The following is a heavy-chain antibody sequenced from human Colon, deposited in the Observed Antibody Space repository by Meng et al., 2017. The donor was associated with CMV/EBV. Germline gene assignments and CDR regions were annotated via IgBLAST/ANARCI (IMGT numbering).Heavy chain of an antibody. D-gene: IGHD3-16*01. J-gene: IGHJ6*02. Sequence: DSVSPKSGAWNWIRQSPSRCLEWLERTYYESKWYYGYAVSLRGRITINPDTSKNQFSLQLNSVTPEDTAVYYCAGGGSASYSGMDVWGQGTTVTVSS. CDR1: DSVSPKSGA. V-gene: IGHV6-1*01. CDR2: TYYESKWYY. CDR3: AGGGSASYSGMDV.